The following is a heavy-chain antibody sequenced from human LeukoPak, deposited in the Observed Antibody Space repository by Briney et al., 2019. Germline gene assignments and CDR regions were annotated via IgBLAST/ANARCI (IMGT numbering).Heavy chain of an antibody. Sequence: PGGSLRLSCAASGFTFSSYAMSWVRQAPGKGLEWVSAISGSGGSTYYADSVKGRFTISRDNSKNTLYLQMNSLRAEDTAVYYCARPLGYYYYYGMDVWGQGTTVTVSS. CDR2: ISGSGGST. CDR1: GFTFSSYA. J-gene: IGHJ6*02. CDR3: ARPLGYYYYYGMDV. V-gene: IGHV3-23*01.